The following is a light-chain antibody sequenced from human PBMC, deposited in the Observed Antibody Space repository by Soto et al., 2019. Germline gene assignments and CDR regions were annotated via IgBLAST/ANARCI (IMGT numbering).Light chain of an antibody. CDR2: GAT. V-gene: IGKV1-39*01. CDR3: QQTFSVTPRT. CDR1: HSIRAY. J-gene: IGKJ4*01. Sequence: DIQMTQSPSSLSASVGDTVTISCRASHSIRAYLNWYQHKPGKAPKLLIYGATSLHSGVPSRFSGSGSGTDFSLTISSLQPEDFATYYCQQTFSVTPRTVGGGTKVDIK.